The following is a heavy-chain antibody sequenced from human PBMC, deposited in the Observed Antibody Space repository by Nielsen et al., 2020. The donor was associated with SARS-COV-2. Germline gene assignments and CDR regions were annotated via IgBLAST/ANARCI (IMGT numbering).Heavy chain of an antibody. V-gene: IGHV3-11*03. CDR1: GFTFSDYY. CDR3: ASTGGIAVAANFDY. CDR2: ISSSSSYT. Sequence: LKISCAASGFTFSDYYMSWIRQAPGKGLEWVSYISSSSSYTNYADSVKGRFTISRDNAKNSLYLQMNSLRAEDTAVYYCASTGGIAVAANFDYWGQGTLVTVSS. D-gene: IGHD6-19*01. J-gene: IGHJ4*02.